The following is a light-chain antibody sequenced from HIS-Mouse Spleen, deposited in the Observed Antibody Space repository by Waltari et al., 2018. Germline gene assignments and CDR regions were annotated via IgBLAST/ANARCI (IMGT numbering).Light chain of an antibody. Sequence: DIQMTQSPSSLSASVGDRVTITCRASQSISSYLNWYQQKPGKAPKLLIYAASSLQSGVPSRFSGSGSVTDFTLTISSLQPEDFATYYCQQSYSTPPDTFGPGTKVDIK. CDR2: AAS. V-gene: IGKV1-39*01. CDR3: QQSYSTPPDT. CDR1: QSISSY. J-gene: IGKJ3*01.